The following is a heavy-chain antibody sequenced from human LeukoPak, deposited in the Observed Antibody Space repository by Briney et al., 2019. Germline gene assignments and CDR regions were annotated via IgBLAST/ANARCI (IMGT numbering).Heavy chain of an antibody. CDR2: ISSSGSTR. J-gene: IGHJ4*02. Sequence: PGGSLRLSCAASGFTFDDYAMHWGRQAPGKGLEWVSYISSSGSTRTCADSVKGRFTISRDNAKNSLSLEMNSLRAEDTAVYYCAREIVSAVAGNFDYWGQGTLVTVSS. D-gene: IGHD6-19*01. CDR1: GFTFDDYA. V-gene: IGHV3-48*03. CDR3: AREIVSAVAGNFDY.